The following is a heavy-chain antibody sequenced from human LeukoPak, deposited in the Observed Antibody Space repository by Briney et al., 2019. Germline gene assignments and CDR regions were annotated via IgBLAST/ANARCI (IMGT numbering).Heavy chain of an antibody. V-gene: IGHV3-9*01. CDR1: GFTFDDYA. CDR3: ARSSTSCFDY. D-gene: IGHD2-2*01. CDR2: ISWNSGSI. J-gene: IGHJ4*02. Sequence: GGSLRLSCAASGFTFDDYAMHWVRQAPGKGLEWVSGISWNSGSIGYADSVKGRFTISRDNAKNSLYLQMNSLRAEDTAVYYCARSSTSCFDYWGQGTLVTVSS.